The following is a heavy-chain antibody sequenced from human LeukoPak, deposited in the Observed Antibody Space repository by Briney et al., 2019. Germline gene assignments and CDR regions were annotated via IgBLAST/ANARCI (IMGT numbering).Heavy chain of an antibody. CDR3: AGVPFYYYYDSSGYFDY. CDR1: GFTFSSYS. CDR2: ISSSSSYI. Sequence: GGSLRLSCAASGFTFSSYSMNWVRQAPGKGLEWVSSISSSSSYIYYADSVKGRFTISRDNAKNSLYLQMNSLRAEDTAVYYCAGVPFYYYYDSSGYFDYWGQGTLVTVSS. J-gene: IGHJ4*02. V-gene: IGHV3-21*01. D-gene: IGHD3-22*01.